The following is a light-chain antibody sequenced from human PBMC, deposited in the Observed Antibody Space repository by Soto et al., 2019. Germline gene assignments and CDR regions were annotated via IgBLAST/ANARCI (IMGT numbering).Light chain of an antibody. CDR1: QSVSSN. J-gene: IGKJ1*01. Sequence: IVLPQSPATLSVSPGERATLSCMASQSVSSNLAWYQQKPGQAPRLLIYGASTRATGIPARFSGSGSGTEFTLTISSLQSEDFAVYYCQQYNNWPTWTFGQGTKVDIK. CDR3: QQYNNWPTWT. CDR2: GAS. V-gene: IGKV3-15*01.